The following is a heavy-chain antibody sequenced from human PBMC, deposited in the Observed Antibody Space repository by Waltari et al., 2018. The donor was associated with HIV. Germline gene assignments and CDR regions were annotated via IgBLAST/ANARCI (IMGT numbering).Heavy chain of an antibody. CDR1: GFTFSSYW. D-gene: IGHD2-15*01. CDR3: AGSDSYFYYYYGMDV. Sequence: EVQLVESGGGLVQHGGSVRLSGAASGFTFSSYWMHWVRPAPGKGLVWVSRIKSDGSSTSYADSVKGRFTISRDNAKNTLYLQMNSLRAEDTAVYYCAGSDSYFYYYYGMDVWGQGTTVTVSS. V-gene: IGHV3-74*01. J-gene: IGHJ6*02. CDR2: IKSDGSST.